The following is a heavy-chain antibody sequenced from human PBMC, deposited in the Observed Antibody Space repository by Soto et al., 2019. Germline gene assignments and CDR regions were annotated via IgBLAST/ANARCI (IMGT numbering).Heavy chain of an antibody. V-gene: IGHV3-21*01. J-gene: IGHJ6*02. D-gene: IGHD2-2*01. CDR1: VFTFNSYS. CDR2: ISSSSSYI. CDR3: ARGANIVVVPAARDV. Sequence: GGSLRLSCAASVFTFNSYSMNWVRQAPGKGLEWVSSISSSSSYIYYADSVKGRFTISRDNAKNSLYLQMNSLRAEDTAVYYCARGANIVVVPAARDVWGQGTTVTVSS.